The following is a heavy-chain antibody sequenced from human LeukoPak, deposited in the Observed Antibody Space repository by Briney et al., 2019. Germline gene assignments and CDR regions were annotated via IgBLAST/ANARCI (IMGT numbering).Heavy chain of an antibody. V-gene: IGHV3-23*01. CDR1: GFTFSIYA. CDR3: AKEGYDIVTGYRTNWFDP. Sequence: GGSLRLSCEASGFTFSIYAMTWVRQAPGKGLEWVSTFTNHHTTYYTESVKGRFTISRDNSKNTLYLQMDSVRPEDTAVYYCAKEGYDIVTGYRTNWFDPWGQGTLVTVSS. CDR2: FTNHHTT. D-gene: IGHD3-9*01. J-gene: IGHJ5*02.